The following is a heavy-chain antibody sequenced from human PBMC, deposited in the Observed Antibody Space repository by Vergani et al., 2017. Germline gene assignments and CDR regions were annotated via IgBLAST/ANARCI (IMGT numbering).Heavy chain of an antibody. J-gene: IGHJ4*02. V-gene: IGHV4-34*01. D-gene: IGHD5-24*01. Sequence: QVQLQQWGAGLLKPSETLSLTCAVYGGSFSGYYWSWLRQPPGKGLEWIGEINHSGSTNYNPSLKSRVTISVYTSNNQFSLKLSSVTAADTAVYYCATTDRYGYNYGFRYWGQGTLVTVSS. CDR1: GGSFSGYY. CDR2: INHSGST. CDR3: ATTDRYGYNYGFRY.